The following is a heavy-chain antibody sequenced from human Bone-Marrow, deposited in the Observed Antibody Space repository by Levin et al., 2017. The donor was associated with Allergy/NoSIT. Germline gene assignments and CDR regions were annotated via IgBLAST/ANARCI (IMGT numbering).Heavy chain of an antibody. D-gene: IGHD3-22*01. CDR2: ISSSGSTI. J-gene: IGHJ6*02. Sequence: GESLKISCAASGFTFSDYYMSWIRQAPGKGLEWVSYISSSGSTIYYADSVKGRFTISRDNAKNSLYLQMNSLRAEDTAVYYCARDRSVHYYDSSGYYYVLYYYYYGMDVWGQGTTVTVSS. V-gene: IGHV3-11*01. CDR1: GFTFSDYY. CDR3: ARDRSVHYYDSSGYYYVLYYYYYGMDV.